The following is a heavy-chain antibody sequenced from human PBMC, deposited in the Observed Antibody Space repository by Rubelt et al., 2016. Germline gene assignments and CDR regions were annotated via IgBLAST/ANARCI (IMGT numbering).Heavy chain of an antibody. V-gene: IGHV1-69*04. J-gene: IGHJ4*02. CDR1: GGTFNNYG. Sequence: QVQLVQSGAEVQKPGSSVKVSCKSSGGTFNNYGFNWVRQAPGQGLEWMGGIIPSLGIIHYAQKFQGIATIAADKSTSTAYMELSSLRSDDTAVYFCARVKTQVSVWFGDLDYWGQGALVTVSS. CDR2: IIPSLGII. CDR3: ARVKTQVSVWFGDLDY. D-gene: IGHD3-10*01.